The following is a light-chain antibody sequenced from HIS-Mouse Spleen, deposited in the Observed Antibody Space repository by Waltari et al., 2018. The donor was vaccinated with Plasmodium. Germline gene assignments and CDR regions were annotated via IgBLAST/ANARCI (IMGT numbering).Light chain of an antibody. CDR3: QQSYSTPPT. J-gene: IGKJ4*01. CDR2: AAS. Sequence: DTQMTPSPPSLSASVGYRVTITCRASQSISSYLNWYQQKPGKAPKLLIYAASSLQSGVPSRFSGSGSGTDFTLTISSLQPEDFATYYCQQSYSTPPTFGGGTKVEIK. V-gene: IGKV1-39*01. CDR1: QSISSY.